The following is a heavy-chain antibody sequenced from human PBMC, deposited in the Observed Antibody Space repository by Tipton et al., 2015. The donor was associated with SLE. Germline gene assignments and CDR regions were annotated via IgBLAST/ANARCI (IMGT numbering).Heavy chain of an antibody. J-gene: IGHJ6*02. CDR1: GGSISSTGYY. CDR3: ARGGLGYGMDV. CDR2: VYYSGST. V-gene: IGHV4-39*07. D-gene: IGHD3-16*01. Sequence: GLVKPSETLSLTCTVSGGSISSTGYYWGWIRQPPGKGLEWIGNVYYSGSTFYNPSLKSRVTISVDTSKNQFSLKLSSVTVADTAVYYCARGGLGYGMDVWGQGTAVTVSS.